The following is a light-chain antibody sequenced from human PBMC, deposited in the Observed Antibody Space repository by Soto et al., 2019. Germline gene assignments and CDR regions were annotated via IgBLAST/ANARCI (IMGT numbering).Light chain of an antibody. CDR1: NIGSKG. J-gene: IGLJ2*01. CDR2: SDT. CDR3: QVWDSGSAHVL. Sequence: SYELTQPPSVSVAPGETARISCGGNNIGSKGVHWYQQKPGQAPVLVIYSDTDLPPVIPGRFSGSNSANMATLTISRVEAGDEVDYYCQVWDSGSAHVLFGGGTKLTVL. V-gene: IGLV3-21*01.